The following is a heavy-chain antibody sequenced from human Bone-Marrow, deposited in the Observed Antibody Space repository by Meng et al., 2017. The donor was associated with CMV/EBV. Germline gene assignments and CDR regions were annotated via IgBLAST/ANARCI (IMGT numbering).Heavy chain of an antibody. D-gene: IGHD6-6*01. Sequence: GESLKISCAASGFTFSSNDMHWVRQTTGKGLEWVSAIGTAGDTYYPGSVKGRFTISRDNAKNSLYLQMNSLRAEDTAVYYCARDRYGSSAHYYYYYGMDVWGQGTTVTVSS. CDR1: GFTFSSND. V-gene: IGHV3-13*01. CDR2: IGTAGDT. CDR3: ARDRYGSSAHYYYYYGMDV. J-gene: IGHJ6*02.